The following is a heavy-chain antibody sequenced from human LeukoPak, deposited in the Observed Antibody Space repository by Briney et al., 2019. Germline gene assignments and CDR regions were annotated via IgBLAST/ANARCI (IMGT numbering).Heavy chain of an antibody. Sequence: SETLSLTCAVSGSSISSGQYWGWIRQPPGKGLEWIGSIYDSGNINYSPSLRSRVTISVDVSKNQFSLNRRSETAEDTAVYYCARQSRRRYDSAFDIWGQGTMVTVSS. CDR1: GSSISSGQY. V-gene: IGHV4-38-2*01. J-gene: IGHJ3*02. CDR2: IYDSGNI. D-gene: IGHD1-1*01. CDR3: ARQSRRRYDSAFDI.